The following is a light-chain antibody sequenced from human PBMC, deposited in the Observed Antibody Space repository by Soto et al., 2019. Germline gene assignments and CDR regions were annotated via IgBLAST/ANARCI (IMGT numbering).Light chain of an antibody. CDR3: CSYTSSGALGV. Sequence: QSVLTQPASVSGSPGQSITISCTGTSSDVGGYNHVSWHQKHPGKAPKLMIYDVTNRPSGVSNRFSGSKSGNTAALTISGLQAEDEADYYCCSYTSSGALGVFGGGTKLTVL. V-gene: IGLV2-14*01. CDR1: SSDVGGYNH. CDR2: DVT. J-gene: IGLJ2*01.